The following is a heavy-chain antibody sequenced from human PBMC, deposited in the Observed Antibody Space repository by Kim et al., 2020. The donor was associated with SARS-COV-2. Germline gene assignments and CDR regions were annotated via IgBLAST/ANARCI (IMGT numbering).Heavy chain of an antibody. J-gene: IGHJ5*02. V-gene: IGHV3-73*01. CDR3: TRWDEGFDP. Sequence: GGSLRLSCAASGFTFSGFAMHWVRQASGKGLEWVGRIRNKANSYATAYAASVKGRFTISRDDSRNTAYLQMNSLKTEDTAVYYCTRWDEGFDPWGQGTLVTVSS. D-gene: IGHD1-26*01. CDR2: IRNKANSYAT. CDR1: GFTFSGFA.